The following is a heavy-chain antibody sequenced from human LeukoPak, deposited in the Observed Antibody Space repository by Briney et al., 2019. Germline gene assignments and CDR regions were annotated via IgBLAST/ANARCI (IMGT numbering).Heavy chain of an antibody. V-gene: IGHV3-43*02. CDR2: ISREGGST. J-gene: IGHJ6*02. CDR1: GFTFDDYA. CDR3: AKVVYSSGWYYDYYYYYGMDV. D-gene: IGHD6-19*01. Sequence: GGSLRLSCAASGFTFDDYAMHWVRQAPGKGLEWVSLISREGGSTYYADSVKGRFTICRDNSKNSLYLQMNSLRTEDTALYYCAKVVYSSGWYYDYYYYYGMDVWGQGTTVTV.